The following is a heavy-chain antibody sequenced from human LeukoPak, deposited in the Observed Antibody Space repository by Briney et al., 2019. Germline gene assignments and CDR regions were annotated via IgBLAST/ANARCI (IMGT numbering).Heavy chain of an antibody. CDR1: GFTFCDYA. CDR3: TRTIALDGNSYYFDD. Sequence: GGSLRLSCTASGFTFCDYAMSWFRQAPGKGLEWVGFTRSKADGATTEYAASVKGTFTISRDDTNSIAYMQITILKSEDRDVSYYTRTIALDGNSYYFDDWAKGTLVTVSS. J-gene: IGHJ4*02. V-gene: IGHV3-49*03. CDR2: TRSKADGATT. D-gene: IGHD6-19*01.